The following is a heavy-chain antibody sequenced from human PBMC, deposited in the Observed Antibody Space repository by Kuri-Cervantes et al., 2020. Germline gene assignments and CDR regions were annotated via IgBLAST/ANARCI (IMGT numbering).Heavy chain of an antibody. CDR2: IFSSGSS. J-gene: IGHJ2*01. V-gene: IGHV4-4*07. D-gene: IGHD3-22*01. CDR3: ASRTTSSGYYFGWYFDL. Sequence: ESLKISCTVSGGDVNHYYWSWIRQPAGKGLEWIGRIFSSGSSNYNPSLKSRVTISIDKSKNQFSLKLSSVTAADSAVYYCASRTTSSGYYFGWYFDLWGRGTLVTVSS. CDR1: GGDVNHYY.